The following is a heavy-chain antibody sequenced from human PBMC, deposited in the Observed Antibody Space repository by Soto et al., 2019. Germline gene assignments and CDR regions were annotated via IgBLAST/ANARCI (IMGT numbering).Heavy chain of an antibody. CDR1: GGSVSSGSYY. CDR3: ARAPGYGDYLRQTPTYYYYYGMDV. CDR2: IYYSGST. V-gene: IGHV4-61*01. J-gene: IGHJ6*02. D-gene: IGHD4-17*01. Sequence: PSETLSLTCTVSGGSVSSGSYYWSWIRQPPGKGLEWIGYIYYSGSTNYNPSLKSRVTISVDTSKNQFSLKLSSVTAADTAVYYCARAPGYGDYLRQTPTYYYYYGMDVWGQGTTVTVSS.